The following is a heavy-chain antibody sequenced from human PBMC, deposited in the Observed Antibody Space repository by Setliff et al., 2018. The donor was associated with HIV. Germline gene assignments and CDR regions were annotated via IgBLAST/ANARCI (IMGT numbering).Heavy chain of an antibody. Sequence: LGGSLRLSCAATGFTFCSYVLHWVRQAPGKGLEWVAVMSTGGGIKICADSVKGLLTISRDNSRNTPFRQMNNLRPEDTATYSCVRDPIEGSTDYFDYWGQGALVTVSS. J-gene: IGHJ4*02. CDR3: VRDPIEGSTDYFDY. CDR1: GFTFCSYV. V-gene: IGHV3-30-3*01. D-gene: IGHD1-26*01. CDR2: MSTGGGIK.